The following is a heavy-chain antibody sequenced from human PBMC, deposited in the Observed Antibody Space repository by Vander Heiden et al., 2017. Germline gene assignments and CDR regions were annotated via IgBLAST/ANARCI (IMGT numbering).Heavy chain of an antibody. CDR3: AGRFSSGWYAFDY. CDR1: GLQFDDYA. V-gene: IGHV3-9*01. CDR2: ITWNSGSI. D-gene: IGHD6-19*01. J-gene: IGHJ4*02. Sequence: EVHLVESGGGLVRPGRSLRLSCAASGLQFDDYAMYWVRQVPGKGLEWVSGITWNSGSICYADSVKGRFTISRDNAKNSLYLQMNSLRPEDTALYYCAGRFSSGWYAFDYWGQGTLVTVSS.